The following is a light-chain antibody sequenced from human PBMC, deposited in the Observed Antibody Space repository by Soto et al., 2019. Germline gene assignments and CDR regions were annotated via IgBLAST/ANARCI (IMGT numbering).Light chain of an antibody. Sequence: DIVMTQSPDSLAVSLGERATINCKSSQSVLYSSNKKKYLAWYQQKPGQPPKLLIYWASTRESGVPDRFSGSGSGTDFTLTISSLQAEDVAVYYCQQYYSTPWTFGQGTNVEIK. V-gene: IGKV4-1*01. CDR1: QSVLYSSNKKKY. CDR2: WAS. J-gene: IGKJ1*01. CDR3: QQYYSTPWT.